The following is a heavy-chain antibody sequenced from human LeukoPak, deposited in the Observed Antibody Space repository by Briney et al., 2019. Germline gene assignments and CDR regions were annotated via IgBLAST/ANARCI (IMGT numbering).Heavy chain of an antibody. D-gene: IGHD6-13*01. CDR2: IYHSGST. J-gene: IGHJ4*02. CDR3: ARVGFDGSWYPYYFDY. Sequence: SETLSLTCTVSGYSISSGYYWGWIRQPPGKGLEWIGSIYHSGSTYYNPSLKSRVTISVDTSKNQFSLKLSSVTAADTAVYYCARVGFDGSWYPYYFDYWAREPWSPSPQ. CDR1: GYSISSGYY. V-gene: IGHV4-38-2*02.